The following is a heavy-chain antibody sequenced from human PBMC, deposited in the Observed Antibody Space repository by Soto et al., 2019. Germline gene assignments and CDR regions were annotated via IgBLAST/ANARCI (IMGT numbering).Heavy chain of an antibody. J-gene: IGHJ6*02. V-gene: IGHV1-69*05. D-gene: IGHD2-2*01. CDR1: GGAFSSYA. CDR2: TIPIYGTT. CDR3: QIDCSSTSCPHRYYFYGLDV. Sequence: QVQLVQSGAEVRKPGSSVKVSCKASGGAFSSYAISWVRQAPGQGLEWMGGTIPIYGTTNYVQKFQGRVTITKDASSGPDYMEMRSLTSEDTAVHYCQIDCSSTSCPHRYYFYGLDVWGQGTTVTVSS.